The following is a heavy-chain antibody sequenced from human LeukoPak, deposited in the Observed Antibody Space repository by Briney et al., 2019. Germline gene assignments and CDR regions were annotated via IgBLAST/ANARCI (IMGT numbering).Heavy chain of an antibody. J-gene: IGHJ6*02. CDR2: MNPNSGNT. CDR3: ARGARSSGWYDYYYYYGMDV. CDR1: GYTFTSYY. Sequence: GASVKVSCKASGYTFTSYYMHWVRQATGQGLEWMGWMNPNSGNTGYAQKFQGRVTMTRNTSISTAYMELSSLRSEDTAVYYCARGARSSGWYDYYYYYGMDVWGQGTTVTVSS. D-gene: IGHD6-19*01. V-gene: IGHV1-8*02.